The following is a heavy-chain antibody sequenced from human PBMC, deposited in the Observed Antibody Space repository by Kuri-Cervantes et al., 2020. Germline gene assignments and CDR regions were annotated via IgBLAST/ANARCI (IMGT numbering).Heavy chain of an antibody. CDR1: GYTFTGYY. CDR3: AREGYSGYDYTGALDY. Sequence: ASVKVSCKASGYTFTGYYMHWVRQAPGQGLEWMGWINPNSGGTNYAQKFQGWVTMTRDTSISTVYMELSRLRSDDTAVYYCAREGYSGYDYTGALDYWGQGTLVTVSS. CDR2: INPNSGGT. D-gene: IGHD5-12*01. J-gene: IGHJ4*02. V-gene: IGHV1-2*04.